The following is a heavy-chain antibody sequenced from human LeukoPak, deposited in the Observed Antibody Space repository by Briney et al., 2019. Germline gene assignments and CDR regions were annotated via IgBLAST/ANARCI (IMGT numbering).Heavy chain of an antibody. CDR3: ARGQQWLEAFDY. J-gene: IGHJ4*02. CDR1: GYTFTGYY. Sequence: ASVKVSCKASGYTFTGYYMHWVRQAPGQGLEWMGWINPNSGGTNYAQKFQGRVTMTRDTSISTAYMELSRLRFDDTGVYYCARGQQWLEAFDYWGQGTLVTVSS. CDR2: INPNSGGT. D-gene: IGHD6-19*01. V-gene: IGHV1-2*02.